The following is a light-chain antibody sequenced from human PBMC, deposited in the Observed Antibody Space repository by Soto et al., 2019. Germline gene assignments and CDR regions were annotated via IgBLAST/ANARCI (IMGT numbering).Light chain of an antibody. CDR2: EVS. V-gene: IGLV2-8*01. CDR1: SSDVGVYNY. J-gene: IGLJ2*01. Sequence: QSVLTQPPSASGSPGQSVTISCTGTSSDVGVYNYVSWYQQHPGKAPKLMIYEVSKRPSGVPDRFSGSKSGNTASLTVSGLQAEDEAVYYCSSFAGNNNLVFGGGTKLTVL. CDR3: SSFAGNNNLV.